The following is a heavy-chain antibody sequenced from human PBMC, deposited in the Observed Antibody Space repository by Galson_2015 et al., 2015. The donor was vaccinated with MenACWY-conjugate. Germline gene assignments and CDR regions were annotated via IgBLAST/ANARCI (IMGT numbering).Heavy chain of an antibody. D-gene: IGHD1-26*01. CDR1: GYTFTTYW. J-gene: IGHJ6*02. Sequence: QSGAEVKKPGESLKISCKGSGYTFTTYWIGWVRQLPGKGLEWMGPISPGDSETRYSPAFQGQVTISADKSISTAYVQWDSLQASDTAMYYCARHPPGGRGMDVWGQGTTVTVSS. CDR2: ISPGDSET. V-gene: IGHV5-51*01. CDR3: ARHPPGGRGMDV.